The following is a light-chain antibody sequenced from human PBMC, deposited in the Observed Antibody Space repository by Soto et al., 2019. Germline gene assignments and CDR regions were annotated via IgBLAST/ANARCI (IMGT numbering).Light chain of an antibody. Sequence: IQLTQSPSSLSASVGDRVTITCRASEGISGRLAWYQRKPGKVPTLLISPASSFQSGVPSRFSGSASETDFSLTITRLQPEDFATYYCLQLYRYPLTFGGGTTVDIK. CDR1: EGISGR. J-gene: IGKJ4*01. CDR3: LQLYRYPLT. CDR2: PAS. V-gene: IGKV1-9*01.